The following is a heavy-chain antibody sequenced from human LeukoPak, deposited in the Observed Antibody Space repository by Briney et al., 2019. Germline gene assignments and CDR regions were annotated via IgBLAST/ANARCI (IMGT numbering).Heavy chain of an antibody. V-gene: IGHV3-30-3*01. J-gene: IGHJ5*02. D-gene: IGHD5-12*01. CDR3: ARSGYDGEEFDP. CDR2: ISYDGSNK. Sequence: GGSLGLSCAASGFTFSSYAMHWVRQAPGKGLEWVAVISYDGSNKYYADSVKGRFTISRDNSKNTLYLQMNSLRAEDTAVYYCARSGYDGEEFDPWGQGTLVAVSS. CDR1: GFTFSSYA.